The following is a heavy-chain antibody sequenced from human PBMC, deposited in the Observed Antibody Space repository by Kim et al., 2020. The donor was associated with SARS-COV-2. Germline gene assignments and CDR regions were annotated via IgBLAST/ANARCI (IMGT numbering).Heavy chain of an antibody. V-gene: IGHV5-51*01. CDR3: ARRYSSSWGGDFDY. J-gene: IGHJ4*02. D-gene: IGHD6-13*01. Sequence: SPSFQGQVTSSADKSISTAYLQWSSLKASDTAMYYCARRYSSSWGGDFDYWGQGTLVTVSS.